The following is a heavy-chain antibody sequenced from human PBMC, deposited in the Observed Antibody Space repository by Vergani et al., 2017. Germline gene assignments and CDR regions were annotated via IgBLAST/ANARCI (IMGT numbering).Heavy chain of an antibody. CDR1: GGSLSGYY. CDR2: VEDSGYF. CDR3: ARSIGSRNPPDCFDN. J-gene: IGHJ4*02. D-gene: IGHD1-14*01. Sequence: QVQLQESGPGLVRPSETLSLTCTVSGGSLSGYYWNWIRQTPGEGLEWIGYVEDSGYFNYNPSLKTRVSMSSDTSNNQFSLMLSSVTVADTAVYYCARSIGSRNPPDCFDNWGQGTLVTVSS. V-gene: IGHV4-59*01.